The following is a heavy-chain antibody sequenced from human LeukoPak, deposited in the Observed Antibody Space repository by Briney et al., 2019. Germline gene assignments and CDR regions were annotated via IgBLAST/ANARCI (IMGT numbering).Heavy chain of an antibody. CDR2: INHSGST. CDR3: ARAKAVAKYYFDY. Sequence: NPSETLSLTCAVYGGSFSGYYWSWIRQPPGKGLEWIGEINHSGSTNYNPSLKSRVTISVDTSKNQFSLKLSSVTAADTAVYYCARAKAVAKYYFDYWGQGTLVTVSS. D-gene: IGHD6-19*01. CDR1: GGSFSGYY. J-gene: IGHJ4*02. V-gene: IGHV4-34*01.